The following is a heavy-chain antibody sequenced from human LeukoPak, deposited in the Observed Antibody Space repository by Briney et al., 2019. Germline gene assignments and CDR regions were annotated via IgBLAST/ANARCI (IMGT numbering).Heavy chain of an antibody. V-gene: IGHV1-2*02. CDR3: TRVQGTLAYCTRTSCYNMDY. Sequence: GASVKVSCKASGYTFTGYYMHWVRQAPGEGLEWMGWINPNSGDTSYAQKFQGRVTMTRDTSISTAYMELSSLRSDDTAVYYCTRVQGTLAYCTRTSCYNMDYWGQGTLVTVSS. CDR2: INPNSGDT. D-gene: IGHD2-2*02. J-gene: IGHJ4*02. CDR1: GYTFTGYY.